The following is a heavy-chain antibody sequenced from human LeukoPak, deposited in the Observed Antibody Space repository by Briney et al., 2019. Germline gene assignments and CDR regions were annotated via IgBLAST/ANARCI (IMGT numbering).Heavy chain of an antibody. Sequence: KPSETLSLTCTVSGGSISSSSYYWGWIRQPPGKGLEWTGSIYYSGSTYYNPSLKSRVTISVDTSKNQCSLKLSSVTAADTAVYYCARHLGRQLVHYWFDPWGQGTLVTVSS. CDR1: GGSISSSSYY. J-gene: IGHJ5*02. CDR2: IYYSGST. V-gene: IGHV4-39*01. CDR3: ARHLGRQLVHYWFDP. D-gene: IGHD6-6*01.